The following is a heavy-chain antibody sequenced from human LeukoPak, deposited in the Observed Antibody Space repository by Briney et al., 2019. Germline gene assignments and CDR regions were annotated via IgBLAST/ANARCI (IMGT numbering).Heavy chain of an antibody. CDR1: GFAFSSLA. D-gene: IGHD6-19*01. J-gene: IGHJ4*02. Sequence: AGGSLRLSCAASGFAFSSLAMGWVRQAPGQGLEWVSVYSDSGRLTYYADSVKGRFTISRDNSKNTLFLQMNSLRAEDTAVYYCAKDARRTNGWYFFDYWGQGTLVTVS. V-gene: IGHV3-23*01. CDR2: YSDSGRLT. CDR3: AKDARRTNGWYFFDY.